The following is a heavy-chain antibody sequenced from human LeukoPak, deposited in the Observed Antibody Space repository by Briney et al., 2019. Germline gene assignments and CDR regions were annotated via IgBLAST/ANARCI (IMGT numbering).Heavy chain of an antibody. D-gene: IGHD3-10*01. V-gene: IGHV3-74*01. CDR2: INSDGSST. CDR3: ARESVTMVRGEPDY. CDR1: GFTFSSYW. J-gene: IGHJ4*02. Sequence: GGTVRLSCAASGFTFSSYWMHWVRHAPGKGLVWVSRINSDGSSTSYADSVKGRFTISRDNAKNTLYLQMNSLRAEDTAVYYCARESVTMVRGEPDYWGQGTLVTVSS.